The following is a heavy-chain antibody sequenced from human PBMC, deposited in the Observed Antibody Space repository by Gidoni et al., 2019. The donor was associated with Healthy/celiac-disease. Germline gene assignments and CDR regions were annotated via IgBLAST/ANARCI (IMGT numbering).Heavy chain of an antibody. V-gene: IGHV3-21*01. CDR3: ARGGSGLYGSGSPLGY. J-gene: IGHJ4*02. CDR1: GFPFSSYS. D-gene: IGHD3-10*01. Sequence: EVQLVESGGGLVTPGGCLRLYCAASGFPFSSYSMNWVRQAPGKGLEWVSYISSSSSYIYYADSVKGRFTISRDNAKNSLYLQMNSLRAEDTAVYYCARGGSGLYGSGSPLGYWGQGTLVTVSS. CDR2: ISSSSSYI.